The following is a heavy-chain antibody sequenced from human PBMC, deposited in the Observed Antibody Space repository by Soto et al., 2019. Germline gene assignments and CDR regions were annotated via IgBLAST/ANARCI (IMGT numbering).Heavy chain of an antibody. CDR1: GFSLSTRGVG. D-gene: IGHD5-12*01. Sequence: QITLKESGPTLVKPTQTLTLPCSFSGFSLSTRGVGLGWIRQPPGKALEWLALICWEDDKWYRPSLRSRLTTTEDTSKHHVVLTVTNMDPVDTATYYCAHRSRGYAYYFDQWCQGTLVTVAS. CDR2: ICWEDDK. V-gene: IGHV2-5*02. CDR3: AHRSRGYAYYFDQ. J-gene: IGHJ4*02.